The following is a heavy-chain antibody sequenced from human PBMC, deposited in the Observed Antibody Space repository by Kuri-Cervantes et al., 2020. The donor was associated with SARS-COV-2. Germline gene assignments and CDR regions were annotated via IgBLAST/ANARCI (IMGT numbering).Heavy chain of an antibody. V-gene: IGHV5-51*01. J-gene: IGHJ4*02. CDR2: IYSGDSDT. D-gene: IGHD2-2*02. Sequence: GESLKISCKGSGYIFTSYWIGWVRQMPGKGLEWMGIIYSGDSDTRYRPSFQGQVTISADKSISTAYLQWSSLKASDTAMYYCARFYYCSSTSCYKGGFGYWGQGTLVTVSS. CDR1: GYIFTSYW. CDR3: ARFYYCSSTSCYKGGFGY.